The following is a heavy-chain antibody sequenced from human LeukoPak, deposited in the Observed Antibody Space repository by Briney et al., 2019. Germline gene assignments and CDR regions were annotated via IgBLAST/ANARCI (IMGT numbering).Heavy chain of an antibody. CDR1: GFTFSSYG. Sequence: GGTLRLSCAASGFTFSSYGMSWVRQAPGKGLEWVSAISGSGGSTYYADSVKGRFTISRDNSKNTLYLQMNSLRAEDTAVYYCAKDPSYMNWFDPWGQGTLVTVSS. V-gene: IGHV3-23*01. CDR3: AKDPSYMNWFDP. CDR2: ISGSGGST. D-gene: IGHD2-2*02. J-gene: IGHJ5*02.